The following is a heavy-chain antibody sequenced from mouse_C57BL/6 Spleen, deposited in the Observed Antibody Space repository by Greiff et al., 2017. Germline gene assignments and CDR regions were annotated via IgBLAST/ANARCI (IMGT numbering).Heavy chain of an antibody. D-gene: IGHD2-1*01. CDR3: ARWGNQSYYFDY. J-gene: IGHJ2*01. CDR2: IDPSDSDT. V-gene: IGHV1-52*01. CDR1: GYTFTSYW. Sequence: VKLQQPGAELVRPGSSVKLSCKASGYTFTSYWMHWVKQRPIQGLEWIGNIDPSDSDTHYNQKFKDKATLTVDKSSSTAYMQLSSLTSEDSAVYYCARWGNQSYYFDYWGQGTTLTVSS.